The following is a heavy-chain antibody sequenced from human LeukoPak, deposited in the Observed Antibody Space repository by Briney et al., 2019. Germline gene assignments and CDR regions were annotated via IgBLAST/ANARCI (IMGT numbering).Heavy chain of an antibody. CDR3: ARAEATIRFDY. V-gene: IGHV3-64*01. J-gene: IGHJ4*02. D-gene: IGHD1-26*01. CDR1: GFTFSSYA. CDR2: ISSNGGST. Sequence: PGGSLRLSCAASGFTFSSYAMHWVRQAPGKGLEYVSAISSNGGSTYYANSVKGRFTISRDNSKNTLYLQMGSLRAEDMAVYYCARAEATIRFDYWGQGTLVTVSS.